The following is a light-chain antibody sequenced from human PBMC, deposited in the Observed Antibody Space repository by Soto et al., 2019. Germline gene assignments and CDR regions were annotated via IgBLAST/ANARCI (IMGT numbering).Light chain of an antibody. J-gene: IGLJ2*01. CDR3: CSYAGSYSWI. Sequence: QSALTQPPSVSGSPGQSVTISCTGTSSDVGGYNRVSWYQQPPGTAPKLIIYDVTTRPSGVPDRFSGSKSGNTASLTISGLQAEDEADYYCCSYAGSYSWIFGGGTKLTVL. V-gene: IGLV2-11*01. CDR2: DVT. CDR1: SSDVGGYNR.